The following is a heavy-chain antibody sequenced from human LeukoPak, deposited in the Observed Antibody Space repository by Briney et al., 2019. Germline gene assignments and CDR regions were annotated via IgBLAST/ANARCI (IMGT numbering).Heavy chain of an antibody. CDR3: ARGDGGYSGYDSSGY. Sequence: PGGSLRLSCAASGFTFSSYEMNWVRQAPGKGLEWVSYISSSGSTIYYADSVKGRFTISRDNAKNSLYLQMNSLRAEDTAVYYCARGDGGYSGYDSSGYWGQGTLVTVSS. V-gene: IGHV3-48*03. CDR1: GFTFSSYE. J-gene: IGHJ4*02. CDR2: ISSSGSTI. D-gene: IGHD5-12*01.